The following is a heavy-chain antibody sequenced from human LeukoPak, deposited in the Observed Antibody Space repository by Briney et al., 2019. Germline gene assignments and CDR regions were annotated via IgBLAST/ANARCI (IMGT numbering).Heavy chain of an antibody. Sequence: GGSLRFSCAASGFTFSSYWMSWVRQAPGKGLEWVANIKQDGSEKYYVDSVKGRFTISRDNAKNSLYLQMNSLRAEDTAVYYCARVSVEAYYYGMDVWGQGTTVTVSS. CDR2: IKQDGSEK. J-gene: IGHJ6*02. V-gene: IGHV3-7*01. CDR1: GFTFSSYW. CDR3: ARVSVEAYYYGMDV. D-gene: IGHD1-26*01.